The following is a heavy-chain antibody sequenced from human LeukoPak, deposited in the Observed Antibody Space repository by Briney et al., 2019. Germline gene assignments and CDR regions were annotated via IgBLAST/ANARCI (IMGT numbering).Heavy chain of an antibody. D-gene: IGHD3-22*01. CDR1: GFTFSSYG. J-gene: IGHJ4*02. Sequence: TGRSLRLSCAASGFTFSSYGMHWVRQAPGKGLEGVAVISYDGSNKYYADSVKGRFTISRDNSKNTLYLQMNSLRAEDTAVYYCAKDTKRYYYDSSGPYFDYWGQGTLVTVSS. CDR2: ISYDGSNK. V-gene: IGHV3-30*18. CDR3: AKDTKRYYYDSSGPYFDY.